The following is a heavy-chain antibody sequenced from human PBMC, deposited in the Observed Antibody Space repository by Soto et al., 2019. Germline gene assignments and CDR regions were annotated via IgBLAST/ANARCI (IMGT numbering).Heavy chain of an antibody. CDR3: ARARTVGVEFWFDP. V-gene: IGHV4-30-2*01. D-gene: IGHD4-4*01. Sequence: SETLSLTCAVSGGSINSGGYSWNWIRQPPGKGLEWIGHIYHRGDTYYNPSLKSRVTISVDRSKDQFSLNLNSVTAADTAVYFCARARTVGVEFWFDPWGQGTLVTVSS. CDR2: IYHRGDT. J-gene: IGHJ5*02. CDR1: GGSINSGGYS.